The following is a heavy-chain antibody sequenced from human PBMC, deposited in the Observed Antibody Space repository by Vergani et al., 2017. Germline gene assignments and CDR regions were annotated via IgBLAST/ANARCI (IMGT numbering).Heavy chain of an antibody. CDR3: ARAPYDSSAYYYD. J-gene: IGHJ4*02. V-gene: IGHV3-9*01. CDR1: GFTFDDYA. CDR2: ISWNSGSI. D-gene: IGHD3-22*01. Sequence: EVQLVESGGGLVQPGRSLRLSCAASGFTFDDYAMHWVRQAPGKGLEWVSCISWNSGSIGYADSVKGRFTISRDNAKNSLYLQMNSLRAEDTAVYYCARAPYDSSAYYYDWGQGTLVTVSS.